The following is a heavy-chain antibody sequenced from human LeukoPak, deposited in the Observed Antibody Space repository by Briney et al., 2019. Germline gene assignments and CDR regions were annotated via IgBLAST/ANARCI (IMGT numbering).Heavy chain of an antibody. CDR1: GYTFTGYY. V-gene: IGHV1-2*02. Sequence: ASVKVSCKASGYTFTGYYMHWVRQAPGQGLEWMGWINPNSGGTNYAQKFQGRVTMTRDTSISTAYMELSRLRSDDTAVYYCARVRTYYYDSSGYPDAFGIWGQGTMVTVSS. CDR2: INPNSGGT. J-gene: IGHJ3*02. D-gene: IGHD3-22*01. CDR3: ARVRTYYYDSSGYPDAFGI.